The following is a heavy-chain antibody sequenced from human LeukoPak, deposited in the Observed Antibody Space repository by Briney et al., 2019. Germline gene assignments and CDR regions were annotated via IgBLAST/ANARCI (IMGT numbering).Heavy chain of an antibody. V-gene: IGHV4-59*01. Sequence: SETLSLTCTVSGGSISSYYWSWIRQPPGKGLEWIGNNDYSGGTNYNPSLKSRVTISVDTSKNQFSLKLSSVTAADTAVYYCARNGPHYYDSSGYLDYWGQGALVPVSS. D-gene: IGHD3-22*01. CDR1: GGSISSYY. J-gene: IGHJ4*02. CDR3: ARNGPHYYDSSGYLDY. CDR2: NDYSGGT.